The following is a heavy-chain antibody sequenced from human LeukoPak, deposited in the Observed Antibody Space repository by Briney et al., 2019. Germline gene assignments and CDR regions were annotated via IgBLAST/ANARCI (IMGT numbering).Heavy chain of an antibody. CDR3: ARDLIAAAGGYYCYYMDV. J-gene: IGHJ6*03. D-gene: IGHD6-13*01. CDR1: GGSISSYY. V-gene: IGHV4-59*01. CDR2: IYYSGST. Sequence: SETLSLTCTVSGGSISSYYWSWIRQPPGKGLEWIGYIYYSGSTNYNPSLKSRVTISVDTSKNQFSLKLSSVTAADTAVYYCARDLIAAAGGYYCYYMDVWGKGTTVTVSS.